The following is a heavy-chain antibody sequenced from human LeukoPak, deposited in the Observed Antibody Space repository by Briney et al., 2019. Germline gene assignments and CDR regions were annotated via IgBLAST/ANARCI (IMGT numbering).Heavy chain of an antibody. CDR1: GGPFSGFY. D-gene: IGHD5-24*01. Sequence: SETLSLTCAVYGGPFSGFYWSWIRQPPGKGLEWIGEINHSGSTNYNPSLKSRVTISVDTSKNQFSLKLSSVTAADTAVYYCARRSRDGYFLDSWGQGTLVTVSS. J-gene: IGHJ4*02. CDR2: INHSGST. CDR3: ARRSRDGYFLDS. V-gene: IGHV4-34*01.